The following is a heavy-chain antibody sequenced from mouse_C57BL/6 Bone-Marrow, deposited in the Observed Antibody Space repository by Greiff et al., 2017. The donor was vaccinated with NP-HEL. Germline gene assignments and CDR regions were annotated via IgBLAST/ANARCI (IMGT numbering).Heavy chain of an antibody. J-gene: IGHJ3*01. CDR3: ARRYYGSSSAWFAY. V-gene: IGHV1-85*01. CDR1: GYTFTSYD. D-gene: IGHD1-1*01. Sequence: QVQLQQSGPELVKPGASVKLSCKASGYTFTSYDINWVKQRTGQGLEWIGWIYPRDGSTKYNEKFKGKATLTVDTSSSTAYMELHSLTSEDSAVYFCARRYYGSSSAWFAYWGQGTLVTVSA. CDR2: IYPRDGST.